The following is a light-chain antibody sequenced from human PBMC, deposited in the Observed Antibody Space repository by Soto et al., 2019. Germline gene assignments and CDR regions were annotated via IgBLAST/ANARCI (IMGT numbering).Light chain of an antibody. CDR1: QSVRSSY. V-gene: IGKV3-20*01. J-gene: IGKJ2*01. CDR2: GAS. Sequence: EIVLTQSPGTLPLSPGERATLSCRASQSVRSSYLAWYQQKPGQAPRLLIYGASSRATGIPDRFSGSGSGTDFTLTISRLEPEDFAVYYCQQYSSSPPYTFGQGTKLEIK. CDR3: QQYSSSPPYT.